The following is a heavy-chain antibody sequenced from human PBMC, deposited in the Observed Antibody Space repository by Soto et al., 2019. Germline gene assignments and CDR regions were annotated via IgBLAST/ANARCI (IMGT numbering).Heavy chain of an antibody. J-gene: IGHJ6*02. D-gene: IGHD1-7*01. V-gene: IGHV4-59*01. CDR2: IYYSGST. Sequence: QVQLQESGPGLVKPSETLSLTCTVSGGSISSYYWSWIRQPPGKGLEWIGYIYYSGSTNYNPSLKSRVTISVDTSKNQVSRKLSSVPAADTALYYCPREGLTGTIGLYYYYGMDGWGQGTTVTVSS. CDR1: GGSISSYY. CDR3: PREGLTGTIGLYYYYGMDG.